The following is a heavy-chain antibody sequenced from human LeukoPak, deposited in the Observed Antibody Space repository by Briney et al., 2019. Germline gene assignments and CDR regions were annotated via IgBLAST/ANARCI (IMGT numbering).Heavy chain of an antibody. D-gene: IGHD1-26*01. CDR2: INPSGGST. Sequence: ASVKVSCKASGYTFTDYYIHWVRQAPGQGHEWMGIINPSGGSTSYAQNFQGRVTMARDTSTSTVYMELSRLRSEDTAVYYCARDVGVGAKYYFDYWGQGTLVTVSS. V-gene: IGHV1-46*01. CDR1: GYTFTDYY. J-gene: IGHJ4*02. CDR3: ARDVGVGAKYYFDY.